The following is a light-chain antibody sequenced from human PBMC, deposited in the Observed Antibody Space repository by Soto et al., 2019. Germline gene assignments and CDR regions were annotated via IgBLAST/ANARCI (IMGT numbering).Light chain of an antibody. CDR3: QQYYSTLALT. Sequence: DIVMTQSPDSLAVSLGERATINCKSSQSVLYSSNNKKYLAWYQQKPGQPPKLLIYWASTREPGVPDRFSGSGSGTDFTLTISSLQAEDVAVYYCQQYYSTLALTFGGGTKVKIK. V-gene: IGKV4-1*01. CDR1: QSVLYSSNNKKY. J-gene: IGKJ4*01. CDR2: WAS.